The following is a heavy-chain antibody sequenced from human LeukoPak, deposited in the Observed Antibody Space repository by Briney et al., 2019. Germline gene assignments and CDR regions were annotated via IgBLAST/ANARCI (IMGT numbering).Heavy chain of an antibody. CDR1: GGSISSYY. V-gene: IGHV4-59*01. CDR3: ARVQILYYYGSGSYPDAFDI. Sequence: SETLSLTCTVSGGSISSYYWSWIRQPPGKGLEWIVYIYYSGSTNYNPSLKSRVTISVDTSKNQFSLKLSSVTAADTAVYYCARVQILYYYGSGSYPDAFDIWGQGTMVTVSS. J-gene: IGHJ3*02. D-gene: IGHD3-10*01. CDR2: IYYSGST.